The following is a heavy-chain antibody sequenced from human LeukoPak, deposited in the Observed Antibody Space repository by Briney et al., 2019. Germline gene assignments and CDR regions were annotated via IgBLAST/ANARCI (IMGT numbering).Heavy chain of an antibody. D-gene: IGHD2-2*01. V-gene: IGHV4-34*01. J-gene: IGHJ5*02. CDR1: GRSFSGYY. CDR2: INHSGST. CDR3: ARMAGKYCSSTSCYQDP. Sequence: PSETLSLTCAVYGRSFSGYYWSWIRQPPGKGLEWIGEINHSGSTNYNPSLKSRVTISVDTSKNQFSLKLSSVTAADTAVYYCARMAGKYCSSTSCYQDPWGQGTLVTVSS.